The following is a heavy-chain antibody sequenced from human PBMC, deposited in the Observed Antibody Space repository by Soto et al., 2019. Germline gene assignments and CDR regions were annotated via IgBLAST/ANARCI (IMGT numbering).Heavy chain of an antibody. CDR3: ARLRFGKEHVDF. CDR1: GFTFSGYW. D-gene: IGHD3-10*01. Sequence: GGSLRLSCAASGFTFSGYWMHWVRQAPGKGLVWVSRINSDGSSTTYADSVKGRFTISRDNAKNTLYLQMNSLRAEDTAVYYCARLRFGKEHVDFWGQGTLVTVSS. CDR2: INSDGSST. V-gene: IGHV3-74*01. J-gene: IGHJ4*02.